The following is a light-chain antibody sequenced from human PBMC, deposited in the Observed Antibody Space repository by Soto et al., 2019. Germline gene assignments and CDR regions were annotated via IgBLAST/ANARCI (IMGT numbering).Light chain of an antibody. CDR2: SNN. J-gene: IGLJ2*01. Sequence: QSVLTQPPSASGTPGQRVTISCSGSNSNIGSNPVNWYQQLPGTAPKLLIYSNNQRPSGVPDRFSGSKSGTSASLAISGLQSEDEADYYCAAWDDSLNGPVFGGGTQLTVL. V-gene: IGLV1-44*01. CDR3: AAWDDSLNGPV. CDR1: NSNIGSNP.